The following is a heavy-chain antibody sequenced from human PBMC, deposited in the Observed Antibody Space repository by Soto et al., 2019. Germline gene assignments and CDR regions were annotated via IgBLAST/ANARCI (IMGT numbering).Heavy chain of an antibody. CDR1: GFTFSSYG. Sequence: QVQLVESGGGVVQPGRSLRLSCAASGFTFSSYGMHWVRQAPGKGLEWVAVISYDGSNKYYADSVKGRFTISRDNSKNPLYVEMNRLRAEYTAVYYCATDRRDGCNRTWFDPWGQGTLVTVSS. CDR3: ATDRRDGCNRTWFDP. J-gene: IGHJ5*02. V-gene: IGHV3-30*03. CDR2: ISYDGSNK. D-gene: IGHD6-19*01.